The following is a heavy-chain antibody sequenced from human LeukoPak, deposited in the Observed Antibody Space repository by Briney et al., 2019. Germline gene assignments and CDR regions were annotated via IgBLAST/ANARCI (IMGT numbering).Heavy chain of an antibody. D-gene: IGHD4-17*01. CDR3: ANQYGDYAGEAFDI. V-gene: IGHV3-23*01. CDR2: ISGSGANT. CDR1: GFTFSDYP. J-gene: IGHJ3*02. Sequence: GSLRLSCAASGFTFSDYPMSWVRQAPGKGLEWVSTISGSGANTHYADSVKGRFTISRDNSKNTVFLQMNSLRAGDTAVYYCANQYGDYAGEAFDIWGQGTMVTVSS.